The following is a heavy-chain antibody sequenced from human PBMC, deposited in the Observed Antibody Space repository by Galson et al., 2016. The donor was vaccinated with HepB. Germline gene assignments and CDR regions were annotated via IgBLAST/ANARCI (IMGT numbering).Heavy chain of an antibody. D-gene: IGHD3-10*01. J-gene: IGHJ4*02. Sequence: QSGAEVKKPGESLRISCKGSGYSFTSYWISWVRQMPGKGLEWMGRIDPSDSYTNYRPSFQGHVTISADKSISTAYLQWSSLKASDTAMYYCAGGHYGSGSFYLFDYWGQGTLVTVSS. CDR3: AGGHYGSGSFYLFDY. V-gene: IGHV5-10-1*01. CDR2: IDPSDSYT. CDR1: GYSFTSYW.